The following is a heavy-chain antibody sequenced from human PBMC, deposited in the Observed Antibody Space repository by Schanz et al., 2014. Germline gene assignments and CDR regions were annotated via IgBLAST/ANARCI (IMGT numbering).Heavy chain of an antibody. CDR3: ARLSVAGRPHVNYWYFDL. CDR1: GYAFTTYG. V-gene: IGHV1-18*01. Sequence: QVQLVQSGAEVKKPGASVRVSCKVSGYAFTTYGISWVRQAPGQGPEFMGWISTFRNEDTNSAQRFQGRLTMTTDTSASTAFMELRSLRSDDTAVYYCARLSVAGRPHVNYWYFDLWGRGALVTVSS. CDR2: ISTFRNEDT. J-gene: IGHJ2*01. D-gene: IGHD6-19*01.